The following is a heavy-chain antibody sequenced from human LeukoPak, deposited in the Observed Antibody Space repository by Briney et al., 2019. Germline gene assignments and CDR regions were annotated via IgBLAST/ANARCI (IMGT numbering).Heavy chain of an antibody. CDR1: GFTFSSYA. CDR2: ISGSGGST. V-gene: IGHV3-23*01. J-gene: IGHJ4*02. CDR3: AKGDQIAVDFDY. D-gene: IGHD6-19*01. Sequence: GGSLRLSCAASGFTFSSYAMSWVRQAPGKGLEWVSAISGSGGSTYYADSVKGRFTISRDSSKNTLYLQMNSLRAEDTAVYYSAKGDQIAVDFDYWGQGTLVTVSS.